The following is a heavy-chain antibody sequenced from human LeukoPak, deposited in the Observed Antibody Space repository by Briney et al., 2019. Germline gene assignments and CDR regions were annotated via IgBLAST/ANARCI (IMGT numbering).Heavy chain of an antibody. CDR3: ALLWFGELVGH. J-gene: IGHJ4*02. D-gene: IGHD3-10*01. Sequence: PGGSLRLSCAASGFNFSSHGMHWVRQAPGKGLGWVAVIWYDGSIKYYADSVKGRFTVSRDNSKNTLYLQLNSLRAEDTAVYYCALLWFGELVGHWGQGTLVTVSS. V-gene: IGHV3-33*01. CDR2: IWYDGSIK. CDR1: GFNFSSHG.